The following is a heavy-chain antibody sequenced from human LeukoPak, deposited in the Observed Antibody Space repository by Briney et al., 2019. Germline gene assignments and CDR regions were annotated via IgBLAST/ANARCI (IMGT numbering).Heavy chain of an antibody. J-gene: IGHJ6*02. Sequence: GGSLRLSCAASGFTFSSYAMSWVRQAPGKGLEWVSAISGSGGSTYYADSVKGRFTISRDNSKSTLYLQMNSLRAEDTAVYYCAKLLGYYYYYGMDVWGQGTTVTVSS. CDR3: AKLLGYYYYYGMDV. CDR2: ISGSGGST. CDR1: GFTFSSYA. D-gene: IGHD3-16*01. V-gene: IGHV3-23*01.